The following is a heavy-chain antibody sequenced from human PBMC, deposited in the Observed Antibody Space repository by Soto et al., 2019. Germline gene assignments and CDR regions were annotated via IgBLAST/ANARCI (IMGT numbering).Heavy chain of an antibody. CDR1: GGSITSYY. V-gene: IGHV4-59*01. Sequence: SETMSLTCTVSGGSITSYYWTWIRQPPGRGPEWIGYIYHSGSTNYNPSLKSRVTISVDTSMNQFSLKLNSVTAADTAVYYCARARRSQYYYYGMDVWGQGTTVTVSS. CDR2: IYHSGST. CDR3: ARARRSQYYYYGMDV. D-gene: IGHD3-16*01. J-gene: IGHJ6*02.